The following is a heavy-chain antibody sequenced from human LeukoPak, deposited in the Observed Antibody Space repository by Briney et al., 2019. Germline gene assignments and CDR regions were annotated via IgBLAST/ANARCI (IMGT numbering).Heavy chain of an antibody. CDR1: GYTFTGYY. D-gene: IGHD3-3*01. J-gene: IGHJ6*02. V-gene: IGHV1-2*04. CDR2: INPNSGGT. Sequence: ASVKVSRKASGYTFTGYYMHWVRQAPGQGLEWMGWINPNSGGTNYAQKFQGWVTMTRDTSISTAYMELSRLRSDDTAVYYCARDVSNLYDFWSGTRGSYGMDVWGQGTTVTVSS. CDR3: ARDVSNLYDFWSGTRGSYGMDV.